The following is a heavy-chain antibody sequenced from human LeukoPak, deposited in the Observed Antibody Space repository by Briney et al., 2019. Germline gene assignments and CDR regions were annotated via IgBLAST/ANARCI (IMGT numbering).Heavy chain of an antibody. J-gene: IGHJ6*02. CDR1: GFIFGHYV. CDR2: IHNGGGET. Sequence: GGSLTLSCTASGFIFGHYVMTWVRQAPGKGLEWVSSIHNGGGETYYADAVKGRFIISRDNSRNTVYLQMSSLTAEDTAVYYCARDRYDSAPVSSGGMDVWGQGTTVTVSS. CDR3: ARDRYDSAPVSSGGMDV. V-gene: IGHV3-23*01. D-gene: IGHD3-22*01.